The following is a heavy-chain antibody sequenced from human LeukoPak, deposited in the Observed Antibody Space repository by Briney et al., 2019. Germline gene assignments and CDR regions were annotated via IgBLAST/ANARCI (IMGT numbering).Heavy chain of an antibody. CDR1: GFTFSSYS. Sequence: GGSLRLSCAASGFTFSSYSMNWVRQAPGKGLEWVSSISSSSSYIYYADSVKGRFTISRDNAKNSLYLQMNSLRAEDTAVYYCAKTTGSTYYYDSSGRDDYWGQGTLVTVSS. CDR2: ISSSSSYI. CDR3: AKTTGSTYYYDSSGRDDY. D-gene: IGHD3-22*01. J-gene: IGHJ4*02. V-gene: IGHV3-21*01.